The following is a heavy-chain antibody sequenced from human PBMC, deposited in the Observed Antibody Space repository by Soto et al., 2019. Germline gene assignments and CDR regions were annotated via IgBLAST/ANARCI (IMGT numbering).Heavy chain of an antibody. CDR3: ARALQVIPGLF. CDR2: ISGSGGST. D-gene: IGHD2-21*01. V-gene: IGHV3-23*01. J-gene: IGHJ4*02. Sequence: EVQLLESGGGLVQPGGSLRLSCAASGFTFSSYAMSWVRQAPGKGLEWVSAISGSGGSTYYADSVRGRFSISRDDSKNTLYLQMNSLKIEDTALYYCARALQVIPGLFWGQGTLVTVSS. CDR1: GFTFSSYA.